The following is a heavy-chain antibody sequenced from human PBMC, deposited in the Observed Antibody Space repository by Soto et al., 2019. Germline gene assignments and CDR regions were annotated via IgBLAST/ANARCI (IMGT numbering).Heavy chain of an antibody. CDR2: IYTSGST. V-gene: IGHV4-4*07. D-gene: IGHD2-2*01. CDR3: ARGHCTRTSCYPSDY. J-gene: IGHJ4*02. Sequence: SETLSLTCTVSGGSISNYYRSWIRQPAGKGLEWIGRIYTSGSTDYNPSLKSRVTMSVDTSKNQFSLRLSSVTAADTAVYYCARGHCTRTSCYPSDYWGQGALVTLSS. CDR1: GGSISNYY.